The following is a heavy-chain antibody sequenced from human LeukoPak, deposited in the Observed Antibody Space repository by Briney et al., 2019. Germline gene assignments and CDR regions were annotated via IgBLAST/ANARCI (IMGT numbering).Heavy chain of an antibody. D-gene: IGHD4-17*01. CDR1: GYTFTSYA. CDR2: INTNTGNP. J-gene: IGHJ4*02. CDR3: ARDHSSFMTTVSSLGY. Sequence: GASVKVSCKASGYTFTSYAMNWVRQAPGQGLEWMGWINTNTGNPTYAQGFTGRFVFSLDTSVSTAYLQISSLKAEDTAVYYCARDHSSFMTTVSSLGYWGQGTLVTVSS. V-gene: IGHV7-4-1*02.